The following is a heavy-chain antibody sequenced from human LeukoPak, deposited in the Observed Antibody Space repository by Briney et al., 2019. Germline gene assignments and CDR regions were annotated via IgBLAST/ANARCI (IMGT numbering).Heavy chain of an antibody. D-gene: IGHD3-16*01. Sequence: ASVKVSCKASGYTFTSYYMHWVRQAPGQGLEWMGWMNPNSGNTGYAQKFQGRVTMTRNTSISTAYMELSSLRSEDTAVYYCARGTRKRGDGDYWGQGTLVTVSS. CDR3: ARGTRKRGDGDY. CDR2: MNPNSGNT. CDR1: GYTFTSYY. V-gene: IGHV1-8*02. J-gene: IGHJ4*02.